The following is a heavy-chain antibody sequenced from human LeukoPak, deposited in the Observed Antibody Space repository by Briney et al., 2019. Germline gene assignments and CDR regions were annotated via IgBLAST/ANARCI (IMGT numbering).Heavy chain of an antibody. CDR3: ARGVDGGNSDWFDP. CDR1: GYTFTGYY. J-gene: IGHJ5*02. D-gene: IGHD4-23*01. V-gene: IGHV1-2*02. Sequence: ASVKVSCKASGYTFTGYYMHWVRQAPGQGLEWMGWINPNSGGTNYAQKFQGRVTMTRDTSISTAYMELSRLRSDDTAVYYCARGVDGGNSDWFDPWGQGTLVTVSS. CDR2: INPNSGGT.